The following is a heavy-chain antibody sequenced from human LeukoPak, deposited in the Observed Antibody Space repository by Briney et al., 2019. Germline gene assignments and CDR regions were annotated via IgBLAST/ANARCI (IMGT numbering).Heavy chain of an antibody. J-gene: IGHJ4*02. V-gene: IGHV5-51*01. D-gene: IGHD1-14*01. Sequence: GESLKISCEASGYRSPGSWIGWVRQMPGKGLEWLGIIYPAGADTRYSPSFRGQVTMSADKSINTAYLQWSSLKASDTAMYYCARRITGTTNFDFWGQGTLVTVSS. CDR1: GYRSPGSW. CDR3: ARRITGTTNFDF. CDR2: IYPAGADT.